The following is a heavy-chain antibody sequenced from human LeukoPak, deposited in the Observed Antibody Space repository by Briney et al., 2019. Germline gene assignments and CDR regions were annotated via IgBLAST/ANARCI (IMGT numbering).Heavy chain of an antibody. V-gene: IGHV5-51*01. J-gene: IGHJ4*02. Sequence: GESLKISCKGSGYSFTSCWIGWVRQMPGKGLEWMGIIYPGDSDTRYSPSFQGQVTISADKSISTAYLQWSSLKASDTAMYYCARREGSSSWWRESYYFDYWGQGTLVTVSS. CDR3: ARREGSSSWWRESYYFDY. D-gene: IGHD6-13*01. CDR2: IYPGDSDT. CDR1: GYSFTSCW.